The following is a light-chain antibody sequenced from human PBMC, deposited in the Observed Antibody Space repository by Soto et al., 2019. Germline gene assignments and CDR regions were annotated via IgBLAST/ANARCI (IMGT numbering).Light chain of an antibody. V-gene: IGKV1-5*01. J-gene: IGKJ1*01. Sequence: DIQMTQSPSTLSASVGDRVTITCRASQSISSWLAWYQQKPGKAPKLLIYDASSLESGVPSRFSGSGSRTEFTPPISSLQPDHFANYYCQQYNSYPSTFGQGTKLEIK. CDR1: QSISSW. CDR3: QQYNSYPST. CDR2: DAS.